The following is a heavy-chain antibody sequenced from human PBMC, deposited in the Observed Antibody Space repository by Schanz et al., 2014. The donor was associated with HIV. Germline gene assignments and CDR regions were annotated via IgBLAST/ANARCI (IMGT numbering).Heavy chain of an antibody. V-gene: IGHV3-33*08. CDR2: IWSDGNNK. D-gene: IGHD2-2*01. CDR3: ARDGARTSHWGF. Sequence: QVQLVESGGGVVQPGRSLRLSCVASGFNFSTYAMHWVRQAPGKGLEWVAVIWSDGNNKYYGDSAKGRFTISRDNSKNTLYLQMNSLGVEDTAVYFCARDGARTSHWGFWGQGTLVTVSS. J-gene: IGHJ4*02. CDR1: GFNFSTYA.